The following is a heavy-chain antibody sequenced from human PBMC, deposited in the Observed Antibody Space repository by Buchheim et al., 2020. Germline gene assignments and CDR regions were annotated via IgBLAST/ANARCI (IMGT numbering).Heavy chain of an antibody. CDR2: IYHSGST. CDR3: ARFCAVRAAAGNSYYYGMDV. D-gene: IGHD6-13*01. CDR1: GGSISSSNW. J-gene: IGHJ6*02. V-gene: IGHV4-4*01. Sequence: QVQLQESGPGLVKPSGTLSLTCAVSGGSISSSNWWSWVRQPPGKGLEWIGEIYHSGSTNYNPSLKSRVTISVHKSKNQFSPKLSSVTAADTAVYCCARFCAVRAAAGNSYYYGMDVWGQGTT.